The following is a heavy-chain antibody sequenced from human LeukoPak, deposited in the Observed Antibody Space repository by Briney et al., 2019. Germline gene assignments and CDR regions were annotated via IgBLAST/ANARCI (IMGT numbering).Heavy chain of an antibody. J-gene: IGHJ4*01. CDR2: INPGGPTT. D-gene: IGHD1-7*01. Sequence: ASVKVSCKASGYTFTTYFLHWVRQAPGQGLEWMGVINPGGPTTTYAQKFQGRVTMTRDMSTSTVYMELSSLRSDDTAVYYCAGALGGKAGTTNCCFDYWGQGTLVTVSS. V-gene: IGHV1-46*01. CDR3: AGALGGKAGTTNCCFDY. CDR1: GYTFTTYF.